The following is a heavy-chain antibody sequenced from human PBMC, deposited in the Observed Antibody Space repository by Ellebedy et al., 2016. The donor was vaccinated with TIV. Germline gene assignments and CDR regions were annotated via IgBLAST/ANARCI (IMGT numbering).Heavy chain of an antibody. V-gene: IGHV4-34*01. J-gene: IGHJ6*02. CDR2: INHSGNT. CDR1: GGSFSGYY. CDR3: ARGSYYGSGMEYGYYYYGMDV. Sequence: MPSETLSLTCAVYGGSFSGYYWRWIRQPPGKGLERIWEINHSGNTNYNPSLKSPVTISVDTSKNQFSLKLSSVTAEDTAVYYCARGSYYGSGMEYGYYYYGMDVWGQGTTVTVSS. D-gene: IGHD3-10*01.